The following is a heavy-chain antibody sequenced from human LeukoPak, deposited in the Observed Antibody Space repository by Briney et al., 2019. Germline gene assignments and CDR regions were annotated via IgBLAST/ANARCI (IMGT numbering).Heavy chain of an antibody. Sequence: PSETLSLTCTVSGGSVSSGDCYWSWIRQPPGKGLEWIGYILYSGSTNYNPSLKSRVTISVDKSKNQFSLKLSSVTAADTAVYYCARGSLAAAGKYNWFDPWGQGTLVTVSS. CDR3: ARGSLAAAGKYNWFDP. D-gene: IGHD6-13*01. V-gene: IGHV4-61*08. J-gene: IGHJ5*02. CDR2: ILYSGST. CDR1: GGSVSSGDCY.